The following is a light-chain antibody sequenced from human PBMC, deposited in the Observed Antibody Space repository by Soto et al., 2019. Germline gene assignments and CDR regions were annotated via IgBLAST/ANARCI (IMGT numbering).Light chain of an antibody. CDR2: GAS. CDR3: LQDFSYPRT. V-gene: IGKV1-6*02. J-gene: IGKJ1*01. Sequence: AIQMTQSPPSLSASVGDRVTITCRASQGIGTELGWYQLKPGKAPKLLVYGASTLQSGVLPRFSGSGSGTDFPLYISSLQPDDFATYYCLQDFSYPRTFGQGTKVDIK. CDR1: QGIGTE.